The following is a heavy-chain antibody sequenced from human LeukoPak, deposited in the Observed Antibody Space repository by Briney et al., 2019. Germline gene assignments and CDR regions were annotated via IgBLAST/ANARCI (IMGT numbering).Heavy chain of an antibody. CDR3: ARGFDSKSTYFDY. Sequence: SETLSLTCTVSGGSISIYYWNWIRQPPGKGLEWIGYISYSGSTNYNPSLKSRVTISLDTSKNQFSLNLRSVTVADTAVYYCARGFDSKSTYFDYWGQGALVTVSS. CDR2: ISYSGST. V-gene: IGHV4-59*01. J-gene: IGHJ4*02. CDR1: GGSISIYY. D-gene: IGHD5-12*01.